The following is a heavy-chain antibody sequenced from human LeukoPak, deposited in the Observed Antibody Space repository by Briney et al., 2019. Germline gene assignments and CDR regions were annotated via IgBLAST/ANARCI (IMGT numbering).Heavy chain of an antibody. Sequence: GSLRLSCEASGFNFNVYIMYWVRQAPGKGLEWVAVVSHDGNNKSFADSVKGRFTISRDNSKSTVYLQMNNLRREDTGVYYCAREAFSSRWNWGQGTLVTVSS. V-gene: IGHV3-30*01. CDR1: GFNFNVYI. CDR2: VSHDGNNK. D-gene: IGHD6-13*01. J-gene: IGHJ4*02. CDR3: AREAFSSRWN.